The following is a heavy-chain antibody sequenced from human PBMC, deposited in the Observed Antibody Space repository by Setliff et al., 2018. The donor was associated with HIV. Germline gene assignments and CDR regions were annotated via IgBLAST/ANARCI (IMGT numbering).Heavy chain of an antibody. CDR2: IYYSGST. D-gene: IGHD2-2*01. V-gene: IGHV4-39*01. J-gene: IGHJ6*03. CDR1: GGSISTGNYY. CDR3: ARGLSSTASPYFYYYYMDV. Sequence: PSETLSLTCTVSGGSISTGNYYWGWIRQPPGKGLEWIGTIYYSGSTYYNPSLKSRVTISVDTSKNQFSLKLSSVTAADTAVYYCARGLSSTASPYFYYYYMDVWGKGTTVTVSS.